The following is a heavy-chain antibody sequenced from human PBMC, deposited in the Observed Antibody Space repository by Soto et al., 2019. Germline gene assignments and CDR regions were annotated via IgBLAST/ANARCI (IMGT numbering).Heavy chain of an antibody. D-gene: IGHD3-10*01. CDR2: IKGDGIST. CDR3: ARGAMGNYYSAY. Sequence: EVQLVESGGGLVQSGGSLRLSCAASGFTFSSYWMHWVRQAPGKGLVWVSRIKGDGISTNYADSVKGRFTISRDNAKDTVFLQMNGLSADGTAVYCCARGAMGNYYSAYWGQGTLFTVSS. CDR1: GFTFSSYW. J-gene: IGHJ4*02. V-gene: IGHV3-74*01.